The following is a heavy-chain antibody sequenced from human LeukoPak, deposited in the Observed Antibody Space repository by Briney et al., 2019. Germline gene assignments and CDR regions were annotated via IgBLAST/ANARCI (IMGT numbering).Heavy chain of an antibody. CDR3: AGASSNGVAIDATSFDL. Sequence: PGGSLRLSCAVSGFIGGDGYMNWVRQAPGKGLEWLSVIYRGGATYYADSMKGRFFISRVSSKNTWHLQLNSLRGEDTAVYYCAGASSNGVAIDATSFDLWGQGTRVIVSS. J-gene: IGHJ4*02. D-gene: IGHD2-15*01. CDR1: GFIGGDGY. CDR2: IYRGGAT. V-gene: IGHV3-66*01.